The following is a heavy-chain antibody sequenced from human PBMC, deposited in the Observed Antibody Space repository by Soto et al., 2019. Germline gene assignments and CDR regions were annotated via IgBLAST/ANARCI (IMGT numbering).Heavy chain of an antibody. CDR3: AADGYGGYRDDAFDI. V-gene: IGHV1-58*01. CDR2: IVVGSGNT. D-gene: IGHD3-22*01. Sequence: QMQLVQSGPEVKKPGTSVKVSCKASGFTFTSSAVQWVRQARGQRLEWIGWIVVGSGNTNYAQKFQERVNITRDMSXSTADMELSSLRAEDTAVYYCAADGYGGYRDDAFDIWGQGTMVTVSS. CDR1: GFTFTSSA. J-gene: IGHJ3*02.